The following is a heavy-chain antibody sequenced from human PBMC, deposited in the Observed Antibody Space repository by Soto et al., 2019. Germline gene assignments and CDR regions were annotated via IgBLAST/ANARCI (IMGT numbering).Heavy chain of an antibody. CDR3: ARDVVYYYDSSGYESSWYFDY. CDR2: IYYSGST. V-gene: IGHV4-59*01. Sequence: PSETLSLTCTVSGGSISSYYWSWIRQPPGKGLECIGYIYYSGSTNYNPSLKSRVTISVDTSKNQFSLKLSSVTAADTAVYYFARDVVYYYDSSGYESSWYFDYWGQGTLVTVSS. D-gene: IGHD3-22*01. J-gene: IGHJ4*02. CDR1: GGSISSYY.